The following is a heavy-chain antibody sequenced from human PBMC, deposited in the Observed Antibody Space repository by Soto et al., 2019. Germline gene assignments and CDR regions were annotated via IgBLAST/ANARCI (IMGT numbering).Heavy chain of an antibody. CDR2: IKEDGSDM. CDR3: ATEVWVYYDFWSGYSDY. CDR1: GFTFSSYW. D-gene: IGHD3-3*01. J-gene: IGHJ4*02. Sequence: EVQLVESGGGLVQPGGSLRLSCAASGFTFSSYWMSWVRQAPGKGLEWVANIKEDGSDMYYVDSVKGRFTISRDNAKNSLYLQMNSLSAKDTAVYYCATEVWVYYDFWSGYSDYWGQGTLVTASS. V-gene: IGHV3-7*01.